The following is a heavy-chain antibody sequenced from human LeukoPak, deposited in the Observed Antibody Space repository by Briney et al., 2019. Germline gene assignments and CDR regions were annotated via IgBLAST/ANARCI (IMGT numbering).Heavy chain of an antibody. CDR1: GCTFTSYY. J-gene: IGHJ4*02. Sequence: ASVKVSCKASGCTFTSYYMHWVRQAPGQGLEWIGIINPSGGSTSYAQKFQGRVTMTRDTSTSTVYMELSSLRSEDTAVYYCARAVAGHYFDYWGQGTLVTVSS. CDR2: INPSGGST. V-gene: IGHV1-46*01. D-gene: IGHD6-19*01. CDR3: ARAVAGHYFDY.